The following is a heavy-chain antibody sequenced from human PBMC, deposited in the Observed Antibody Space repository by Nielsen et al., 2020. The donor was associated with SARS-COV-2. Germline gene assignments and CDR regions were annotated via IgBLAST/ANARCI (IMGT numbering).Heavy chain of an antibody. J-gene: IGHJ4*02. D-gene: IGHD5-24*01. V-gene: IGHV4-59*11. Sequence: SETLSLTCSVSGGSISSHYWTWIRQPPGKGLEWIGNIYFSGSTNYNPSLESRVTISVDTSKNQFSLKVNSVTAADTAVYYCVRIDMATISVDYWGRGTLVTVSS. CDR1: GGSISSHY. CDR3: VRIDMATISVDY. CDR2: IYFSGST.